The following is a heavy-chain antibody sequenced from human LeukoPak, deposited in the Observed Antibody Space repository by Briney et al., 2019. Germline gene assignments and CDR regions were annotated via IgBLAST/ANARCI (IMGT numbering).Heavy chain of an antibody. Sequence: SETLSLTCTVSGGSISSYYWSWIRQPPGKGLEWIGYIYYSGSTNYNPSLKSRVTISVDTSKNQFSLKLSSVTAADTAVYYCASSSSMVRGVTFDYWGQGTLVTVSS. V-gene: IGHV4-59*12. CDR2: IYYSGST. J-gene: IGHJ4*02. CDR1: GGSISSYY. D-gene: IGHD3-10*01. CDR3: ASSSSMVRGVTFDY.